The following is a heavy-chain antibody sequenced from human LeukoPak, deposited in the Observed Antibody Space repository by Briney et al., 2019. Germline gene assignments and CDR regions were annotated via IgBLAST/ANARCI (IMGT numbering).Heavy chain of an antibody. CDR2: IYHSGHT. CDR1: GGSISSDY. D-gene: IGHD6-19*01. CDR3: ARGGWYFGRDAFDI. J-gene: IGHJ3*02. Sequence: SETLSLTCTVSGGSISSDYWSWIRQPPGKGLEWIGYIYHSGHTMSNPSLKSRVTISIDTSNNQFSLKLSSVTAADTAVYYCARGGWYFGRDAFDIWGQGTMVTVSS. V-gene: IGHV4-59*08.